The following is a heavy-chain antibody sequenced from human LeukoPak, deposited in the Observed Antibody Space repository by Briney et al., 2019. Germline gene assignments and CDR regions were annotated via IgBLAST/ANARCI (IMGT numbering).Heavy chain of an antibody. Sequence: GESLRLSCAASGLTFSDAWMSWVRQVPGEGLEWVGRIKRKTDGETTEYVAPVKGRFTISRDDSKNTLYLQMNSLKTEATGVYYCATASSGLFYWGQGTLVSVSS. CDR3: ATASSGLFY. CDR2: IKRKTDGETT. CDR1: GLTFSDAW. J-gene: IGHJ4*02. V-gene: IGHV3-15*01. D-gene: IGHD3-16*01.